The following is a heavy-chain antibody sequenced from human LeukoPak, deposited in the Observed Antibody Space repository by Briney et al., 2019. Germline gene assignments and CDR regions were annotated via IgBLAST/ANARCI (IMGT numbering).Heavy chain of an antibody. CDR3: ARVSYGLGTYTAPPEDY. CDR1: GGSFSGYY. CDR2: INHSGST. D-gene: IGHD3-10*01. V-gene: IGHV4-34*01. Sequence: SETLSLTCAVYGGSFSGYYWSWIRQPPGKGLEWIGEINHSGSTNYNPSLKSRVTISVDTSKNQFSLKLSSVTAADTAVYYCARVSYGLGTYTAPPEDYWGQGTLVTVSS. J-gene: IGHJ4*02.